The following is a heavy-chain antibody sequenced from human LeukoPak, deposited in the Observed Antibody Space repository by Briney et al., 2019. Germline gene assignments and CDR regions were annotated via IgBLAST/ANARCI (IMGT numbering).Heavy chain of an antibody. Sequence: GGSLRLSCAASGFTFSSYWMHWVRQAPGKGLVWVSRINSDGSSTSYADSVKGRFTISRDNAKNTLYLQMNSLRAEDTAVYYCARGDTMIVVPPPPNYWGQGTLVTVSS. V-gene: IGHV3-74*01. D-gene: IGHD3-22*01. CDR1: GFTFSSYW. CDR3: ARGDTMIVVPPPPNY. J-gene: IGHJ4*02. CDR2: INSDGSST.